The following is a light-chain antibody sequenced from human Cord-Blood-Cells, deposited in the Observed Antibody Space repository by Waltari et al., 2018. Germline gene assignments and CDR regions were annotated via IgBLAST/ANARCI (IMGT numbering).Light chain of an antibody. CDR2: AAS. CDR3: LQEYNYPWT. J-gene: IGKJ1*01. Sequence: AIQMTQSPSSLSASVGDRVTITCRASQGIRNDLGWYKQKPGKAPKLLIYAASSLQSGVPSRFSGSGAGTDFTLTISSLQPEDFATYYCLQEYNYPWTFGQGTKVEIK. V-gene: IGKV1-6*01. CDR1: QGIRND.